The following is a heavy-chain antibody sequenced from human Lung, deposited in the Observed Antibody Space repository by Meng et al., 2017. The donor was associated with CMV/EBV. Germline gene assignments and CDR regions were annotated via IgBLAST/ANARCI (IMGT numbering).Heavy chain of an antibody. CDR2: INANSGGT. J-gene: IGHJ5*02. V-gene: IGHV1-2*02. CDR3: ARGSYYYDSSGPFDP. CDR1: AYTFTGYY. D-gene: IGHD3-22*01. Sequence: SVKVSXKAFAYTFTGYYLHWVRQAPGQGLEWMGWINANSGGTNYAQKFQGRVTMTRDTAIGTAYMSLSRLRSDDTAVYYCARGSYYYDSSGPFDPWGQGTXVTVSS.